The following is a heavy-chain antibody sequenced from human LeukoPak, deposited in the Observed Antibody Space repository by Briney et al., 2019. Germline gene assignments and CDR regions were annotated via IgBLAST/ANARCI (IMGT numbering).Heavy chain of an antibody. D-gene: IGHD6-13*01. CDR1: GFTFSSYS. Sequence: GGSLRLSCAASGFTFSSYSMNWVRQAPGKGLEWVAVISYDGSNKYYADSVKGRFTISRDNSKNTLYLQMNSLRAEDTAVYYCAKGAIAAAGPYYYYMDVWGKGTTVTVSS. J-gene: IGHJ6*03. V-gene: IGHV3-30*18. CDR2: ISYDGSNK. CDR3: AKGAIAAAGPYYYYMDV.